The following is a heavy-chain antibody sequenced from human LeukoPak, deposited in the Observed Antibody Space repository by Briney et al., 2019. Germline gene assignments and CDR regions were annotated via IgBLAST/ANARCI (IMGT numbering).Heavy chain of an antibody. J-gene: IGHJ4*02. CDR3: ARSSRELGGYAPWELMPPFDY. Sequence: GGSLRLSCAASGFTFSRYRMNWVSQAPGKWLEWVSYISSSNSTIYYADSVKGRFTISRDNAKNSLYLQMNSLRAEDTAVYYCARSSRELGGYAPWELMPPFDYWGQGTLVTVSS. CDR2: ISSSNSTI. CDR1: GFTFSRYR. D-gene: IGHD1-7*01. V-gene: IGHV3-48*01.